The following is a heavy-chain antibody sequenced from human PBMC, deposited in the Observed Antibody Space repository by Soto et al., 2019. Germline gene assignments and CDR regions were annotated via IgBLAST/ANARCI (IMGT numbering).Heavy chain of an antibody. V-gene: IGHV3-30-3*01. CDR2: ISYDGSNK. Sequence: PGGSLRLSCAASGFTFSSYAMHWVRQAPGKGLEWVAVISYDGSNKYYADSVKGRFTISRDNSKNTLYLQMNSLRAEDTAVYYCARDHKIRKVAGIFDYWGQGTLGTVS. CDR1: GFTFSSYA. CDR3: ARDHKIRKVAGIFDY. D-gene: IGHD6-19*01. J-gene: IGHJ4*02.